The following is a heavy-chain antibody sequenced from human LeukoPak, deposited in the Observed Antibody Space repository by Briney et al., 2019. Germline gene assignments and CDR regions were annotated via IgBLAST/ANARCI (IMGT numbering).Heavy chain of an antibody. CDR3: ARPTYYYDSSRQGKCSFDY. CDR2: IIPILGIA. J-gene: IGHJ4*02. D-gene: IGHD3-22*01. Sequence: GASVKVSCKASGGTFSSYAISWVRQAPGQGVEWMGRIIPILGIANYAQKFQGRVTITADKSTSTAYMELSSLRSEDTAVYYCARPTYYYDSSRQGKCSFDYWGQGTLVTVSS. V-gene: IGHV1-69*04. CDR1: GGTFSSYA.